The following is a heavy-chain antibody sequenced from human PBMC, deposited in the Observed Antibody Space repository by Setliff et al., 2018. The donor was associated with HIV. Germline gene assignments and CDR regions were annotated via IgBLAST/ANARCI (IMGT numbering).Heavy chain of an antibody. CDR3: ARLSPYGDYLLFQY. Sequence: ASVKVSCKASGYTFTNYAMNWLRQAPGQGLEWMGWIDTNTGNPTYAQGFTGRFVFSLDTSVSTAFLQISTLKAEDTAVYYCARLSPYGDYLLFQYWGQGTQITVSS. CDR2: IDTNTGNP. J-gene: IGHJ4*02. D-gene: IGHD4-17*01. V-gene: IGHV7-4-1*02. CDR1: GYTFTNYA.